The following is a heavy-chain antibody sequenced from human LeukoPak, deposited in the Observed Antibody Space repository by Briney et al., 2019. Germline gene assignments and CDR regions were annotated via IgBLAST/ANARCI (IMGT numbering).Heavy chain of an antibody. J-gene: IGHJ4*02. CDR1: GFTFSNAW. CDR3: TTGIAVAGTDFDY. Sequence: GGSLRLSCAASGFTFSNAWMKSKTDGGTTDSAAPVKGRFTISRDDSKNTLYLQMNSLKTEDTAVYYCTTGIAVAGTDFDYWGQGTLVTVSS. V-gene: IGHV3-15*07. CDR2: SKTDGGTT. D-gene: IGHD6-19*01.